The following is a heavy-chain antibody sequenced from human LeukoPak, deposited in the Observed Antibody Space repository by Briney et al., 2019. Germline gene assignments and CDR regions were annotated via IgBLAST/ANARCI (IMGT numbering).Heavy chain of an antibody. V-gene: IGHV3-74*01. J-gene: IGHJ1*01. CDR2: INDDGSFR. CDR1: GITFSGAW. D-gene: IGHD3-10*01. Sequence: GGSLRLSCAASGITFSGAWMHWVRQAPGKGLVWVSRINDDGSFRRYANSAKGRFTISRDNAKNTLFLQMDSLRAEDTAVYYCARVSGPGMNEYYHLWGQGTLVTVSS. CDR3: ARVSGPGMNEYYHL.